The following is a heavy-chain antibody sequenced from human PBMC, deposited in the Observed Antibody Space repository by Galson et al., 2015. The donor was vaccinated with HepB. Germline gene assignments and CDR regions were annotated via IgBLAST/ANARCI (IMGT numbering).Heavy chain of an antibody. CDR2: ISGSGGST. Sequence: SLRLSCAASGFTFSSYAMSWVRQAPGKGLEWVSAISGSGGSTYYADSVKGRFTISRDNSKNTLYLQMNSLRAEDTAVYYCANIGPHNWSGSGPFDYWGQGTLVTVSS. J-gene: IGHJ4*02. D-gene: IGHD1-20*01. V-gene: IGHV3-23*01. CDR3: ANIGPHNWSGSGPFDY. CDR1: GFTFSSYA.